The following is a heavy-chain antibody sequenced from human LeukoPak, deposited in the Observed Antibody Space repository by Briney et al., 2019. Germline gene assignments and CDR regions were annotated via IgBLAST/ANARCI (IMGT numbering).Heavy chain of an antibody. CDR3: ARVVAGTFDY. CDR2: ISGSGRTI. CDR1: GFTFSSYE. V-gene: IGHV3-48*03. D-gene: IGHD2-15*01. Sequence: GGSLRLSCAASGFTFSSYEMIWVRQAPGKGLECVSYISGSGRTIYYADSVKGRFTISRDNAKNSLYLQMYSLRAGDTAVYYCARVVAGTFDYWGQGTLVTVSS. J-gene: IGHJ4*02.